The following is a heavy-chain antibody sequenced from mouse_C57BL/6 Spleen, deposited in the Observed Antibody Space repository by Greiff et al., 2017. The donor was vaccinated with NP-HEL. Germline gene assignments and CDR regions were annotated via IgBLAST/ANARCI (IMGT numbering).Heavy chain of an antibody. CDR2: IYPSDSET. Sequence: VQLQQPGAELVRPGSSVKLSCKASGYTFTSYWMDWVKQRPGQGLEWIGNIYPSDSETHYNQKFKDKATLTVDKSSSTAYMQLSSLTSEDSAVYYCARGSSLDVWGTGTTVTVSS. CDR3: ARGSSLDV. D-gene: IGHD1-1*01. V-gene: IGHV1-61*01. J-gene: IGHJ1*03. CDR1: GYTFTSYW.